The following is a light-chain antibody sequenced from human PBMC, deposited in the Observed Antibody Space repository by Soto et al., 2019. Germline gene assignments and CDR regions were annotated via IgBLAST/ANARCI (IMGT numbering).Light chain of an antibody. Sequence: EIVLTQSPGTLSLSPGERATLSCRARQSVSSSYLAGYQQKPGPAPRLLIYGASSRATGIPDRFSGSGSGTDFSLTISRLEPEDFAVYYCHQYGSSPTTLGQGTKV. V-gene: IGKV3-20*01. J-gene: IGKJ1*01. CDR1: QSVSSSY. CDR3: HQYGSSPTT. CDR2: GAS.